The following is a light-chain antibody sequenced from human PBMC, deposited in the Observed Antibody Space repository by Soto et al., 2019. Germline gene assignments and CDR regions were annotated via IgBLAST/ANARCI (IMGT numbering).Light chain of an antibody. CDR3: MQGTHWPPWT. J-gene: IGKJ1*01. Sequence: DVVMTQSPLSLPVTLGQPASISCRSSQSLLSSDGDTFLNWFHRRPGQSPRRLIYKVSNRDSGVPDRFGGSGSGTNFTLTISRVEAEDVGVYYCMQGTHWPPWTFGQGTKVEIK. CDR1: QSLLSSDGDTF. V-gene: IGKV2-30*01. CDR2: KVS.